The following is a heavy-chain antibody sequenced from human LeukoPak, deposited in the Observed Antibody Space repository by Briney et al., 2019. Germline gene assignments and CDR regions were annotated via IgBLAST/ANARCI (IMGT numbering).Heavy chain of an antibody. D-gene: IGHD6-19*01. V-gene: IGHV3-23*01. CDR3: KKGIAVAGKGDY. CDR1: GFTFSSYG. J-gene: IGHJ4*02. Sequence: GGTLRLSCAASGFTFSSYGMIWVRQAPGKGLEWVSGISGSGGSTYYADSVKGRFTISRDNSKNTLHLQMNSLRAEDTAVYYCKKGIAVAGKGDYWGQGTLVTVSS. CDR2: ISGSGGST.